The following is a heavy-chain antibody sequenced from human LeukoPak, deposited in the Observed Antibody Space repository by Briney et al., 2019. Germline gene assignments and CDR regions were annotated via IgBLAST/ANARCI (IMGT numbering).Heavy chain of an antibody. J-gene: IGHJ5*02. CDR3: AKEGVASGP. V-gene: IGHV3-23*01. CDR1: GFIFSSHH. Sequence: PGGSLRLSCAASGFIFSSHHMHWVRQAPGKGLEWISGISFSDGTTYYAGSVKGRFTISRDNSKNTLFLQMNSLRAEDTAVYYCAKEGVASGPWGQGTLVTVSS. CDR2: ISFSDGTT. D-gene: IGHD2-8*02.